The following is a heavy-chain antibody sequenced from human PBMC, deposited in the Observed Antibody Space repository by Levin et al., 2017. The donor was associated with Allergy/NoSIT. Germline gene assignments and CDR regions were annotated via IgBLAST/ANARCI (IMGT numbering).Heavy chain of an antibody. J-gene: IGHJ4*02. CDR3: ARQIYYYDSSGYPRYFDY. V-gene: IGHV4-39*01. CDR2: IYYSGST. Sequence: SETLSLTCTVSGGSISSSSYYWGWIRQPPGKGLEWIGSIYYSGSTYYNPSLKSRVTISVDTSKNQFSLKLSSVTAADTAVYYCARQIYYYDSSGYPRYFDYWGQGTLVTVSS. CDR1: GGSISSSSYY. D-gene: IGHD3-22*01.